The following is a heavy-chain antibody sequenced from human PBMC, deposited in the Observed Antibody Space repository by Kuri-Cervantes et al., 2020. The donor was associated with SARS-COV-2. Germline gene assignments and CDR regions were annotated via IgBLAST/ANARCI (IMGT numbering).Heavy chain of an antibody. CDR3: AKNGRGYGMDV. D-gene: IGHD2-8*01. Sequence: GESLKISCAASGLTFSSYSMNWVRQAPGKGLEWVSYISSSSSTIYYADSVKGRFTISRDNAKNSLYLQMNSLRAEDTAVYYCAKNGRGYGMDVWGQGTTVTVSS. CDR1: GLTFSSYS. V-gene: IGHV3-48*01. J-gene: IGHJ6*02. CDR2: ISSSSSTI.